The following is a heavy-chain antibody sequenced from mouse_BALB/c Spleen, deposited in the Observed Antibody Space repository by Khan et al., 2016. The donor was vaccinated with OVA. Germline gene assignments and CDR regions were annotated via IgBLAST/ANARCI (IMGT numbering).Heavy chain of an antibody. CDR1: GYSITSDYA. V-gene: IGHV3-2*02. J-gene: IGHJ4*01. D-gene: IGHD2-14*01. CDR2: ISSTGST. Sequence: EVKLQESGPGLVKPSQSLSLTCTVTGYSITSDYAWNWIRQFPGNKLEWMGYISSTGSTSYNPSLKSRISITRDTSKNQFFLQLKSVTTEDTATYYCARSLYYSYGYALDCWGRGTSVTGSS. CDR3: ARSLYYSYGYALDC.